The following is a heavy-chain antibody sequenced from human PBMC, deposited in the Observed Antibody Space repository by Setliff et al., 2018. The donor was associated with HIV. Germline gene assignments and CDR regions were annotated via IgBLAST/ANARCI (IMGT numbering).Heavy chain of an antibody. J-gene: IGHJ2*01. CDR2: ILPIFGAT. Sequence: SVKVSCKASGDNFNNVAFNWVRQAPGQGLEWMGGILPIFGATDYAQKFQGRLTLTAVQSENSVYMELSSLRSDDTAVYYCARDTGSGINQQAYELWGRGTLVTVSS. CDR1: GDNFNNVA. D-gene: IGHD1-26*01. CDR3: ARDTGSGINQQAYEL. V-gene: IGHV1-69*13.